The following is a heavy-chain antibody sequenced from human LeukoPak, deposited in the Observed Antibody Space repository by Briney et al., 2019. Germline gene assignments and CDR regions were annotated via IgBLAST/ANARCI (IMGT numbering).Heavy chain of an antibody. D-gene: IGHD6-13*01. CDR2: IYHSGNT. V-gene: IGHV4-38-2*02. Sequence: SETLSLTCTVSGYSISSGYYWGWIRQPPGKGLGWIGNIYHSGNTYYNPSLKSRVTISVDTSKNQFSLRLSSVNAADTAVYYCARDILATSIAAPYYWGQGTLVTVSS. CDR3: ARDILATSIAAPYY. J-gene: IGHJ4*02. CDR1: GYSISSGYY.